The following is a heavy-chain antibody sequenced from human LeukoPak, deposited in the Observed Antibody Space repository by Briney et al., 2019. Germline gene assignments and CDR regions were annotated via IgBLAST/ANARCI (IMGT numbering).Heavy chain of an antibody. CDR3: TRVIAAAGTVY. J-gene: IGHJ4*02. D-gene: IGHD6-13*01. CDR1: GFTFSGSA. CDR2: IRSKANSYAT. V-gene: IGHV3-73*01. Sequence: SGGSLRLSCAASGFTFSGSAMHWVRQASGKGLEWVGRIRSKANSYATAYAASVKGRFTISRDDSKNTAFLQMNSLKIEDTAVYYCTRVIAAAGTVYWGQGTLVTVSS.